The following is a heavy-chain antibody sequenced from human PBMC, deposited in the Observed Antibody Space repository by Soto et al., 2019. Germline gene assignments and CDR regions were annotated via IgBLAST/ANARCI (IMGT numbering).Heavy chain of an antibody. CDR1: GYTFTSYG. V-gene: IGHV1-18*04. CDR2: ISAYNGNT. D-gene: IGHD3-22*01. CDR3: ARDYYDSSGYSFTFDY. J-gene: IGHJ4*02. Sequence: GASVKVSCKASGYTFTSYGISWVRQAPGQGLEWMGWISAYNGNTNYAQKLQGRVTMTTDTSTSTAYMELRSLRSDDTAVYYCARDYYDSSGYSFTFDYWGQGTLVTVSS.